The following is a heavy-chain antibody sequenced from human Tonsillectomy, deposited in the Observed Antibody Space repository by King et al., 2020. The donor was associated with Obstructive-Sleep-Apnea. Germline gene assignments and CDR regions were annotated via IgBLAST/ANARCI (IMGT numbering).Heavy chain of an antibody. CDR3: ARPIAVTGTAIDY. CDR1: GFTSSNYA. V-gene: IGHV3-30-3*01. D-gene: IGHD6-19*01. J-gene: IGHJ4*02. Sequence: VQLVESGGGVVQPGRSLRLSCAASGFTSSNYAIHWVRQAPGKGLEWVAVISYDGSNKYYADSVKGRFTISRDNSKNTLYLQMNSLRAEDTAVYYCARPIAVTGTAIDYWGQGTLVTVSS. CDR2: ISYDGSNK.